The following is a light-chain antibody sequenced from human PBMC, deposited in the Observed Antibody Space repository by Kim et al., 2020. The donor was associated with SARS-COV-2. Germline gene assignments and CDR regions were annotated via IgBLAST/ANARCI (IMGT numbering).Light chain of an antibody. V-gene: IGKV1-17*01. J-gene: IGKJ5*01. CDR1: QDIRDD. CDR2: VAS. Sequence: ASVGDRVTISFRARQDIRDDFGSCKQNPERAPKRLIYVASSLQSGVPSRCTGSGSGTEITLTISGLQPEDFATYFCLKHNTYPLTLCQGTPLEIK. CDR3: LKHNTYPLT.